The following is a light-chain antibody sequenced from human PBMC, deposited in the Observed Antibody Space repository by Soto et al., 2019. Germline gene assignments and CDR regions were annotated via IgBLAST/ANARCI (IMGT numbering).Light chain of an antibody. J-gene: IGLJ2*01. Sequence: QSALTQPASVSASPGQSISISCTGTSNDVGAFDYVSWYQQHPGKAPKLIIFEVFNRPSGVSTRFSGSKSGSTASLTISGLQAEDEADYFCSSYTTNNAHVVGGGTKLTVL. CDR2: EVF. V-gene: IGLV2-14*01. CDR1: SNDVGAFDY. CDR3: SSYTTNNAHV.